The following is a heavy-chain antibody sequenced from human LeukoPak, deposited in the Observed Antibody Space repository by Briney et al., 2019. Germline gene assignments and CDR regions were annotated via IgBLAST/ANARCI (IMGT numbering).Heavy chain of an antibody. V-gene: IGHV2-5*02. D-gene: IGHD3-10*01. J-gene: IGHJ4*02. Sequence: SGPSLVKPTQTLTLTCTFSGFSLSTSGVGGGWMRQPPGKTLEWLALIYWDDDKRYSPSLKSRLTITKDTSKNQVVLTMTNMDPVDTATYYCAHTRLWFGELHFDYWGQGTLVTVSS. CDR1: GFSLSTSGVG. CDR3: AHTRLWFGELHFDY. CDR2: IYWDDDK.